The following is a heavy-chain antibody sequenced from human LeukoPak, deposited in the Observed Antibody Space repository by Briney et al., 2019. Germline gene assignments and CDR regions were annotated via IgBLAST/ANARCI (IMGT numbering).Heavy chain of an antibody. CDR3: ARADYGDLVDY. Sequence: SVKLSCKASGGTFTSYAISWVRQAPGQGLEWMGGIIPIFGTANYAQTFQGRVTITADKSTSTAYMELSSLRSEDTAVYCCARADYGDLVDYWGQGTLVTVSS. D-gene: IGHD4-17*01. V-gene: IGHV1-69*06. CDR2: IIPIFGTA. CDR1: GGTFTSYA. J-gene: IGHJ4*02.